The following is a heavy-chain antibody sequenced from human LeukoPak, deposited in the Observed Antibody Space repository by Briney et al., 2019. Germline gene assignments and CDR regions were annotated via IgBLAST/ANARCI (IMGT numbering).Heavy chain of an antibody. V-gene: IGHV1-69*02. J-gene: IGHJ4*02. CDR1: GGTFSSYT. CDR2: TIPILGIA. Sequence: SVKVSCKASGGTFSSYTISWVRQAPGQGLEWMGRTIPILGIANYAQKFQGRVTITADKSTSTAYMELSSLRSEDTAVYYCAGHDRAAGFDYWGQGTLVTVSS. CDR3: AGHDRAAGFDY. D-gene: IGHD2-15*01.